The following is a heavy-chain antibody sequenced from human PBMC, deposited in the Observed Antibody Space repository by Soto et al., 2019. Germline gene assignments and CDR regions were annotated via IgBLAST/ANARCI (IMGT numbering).Heavy chain of an antibody. CDR2: IYYSGST. CDR1: GGSISSSSYY. CDR3: ARHGNPTYDFWSGYYSTYYYYYMDV. D-gene: IGHD3-3*01. V-gene: IGHV4-39*01. J-gene: IGHJ6*03. Sequence: SETLSLTCTVSGGSISSSSYYWGWIRQPPGKGLEWIGSIYYSGSTYYNPSLKSRVTISVDTSKNQFSLKLSSVTAADTAVYYCARHGNPTYDFWSGYYSTYYYYYMDVWGKGTTVTVSS.